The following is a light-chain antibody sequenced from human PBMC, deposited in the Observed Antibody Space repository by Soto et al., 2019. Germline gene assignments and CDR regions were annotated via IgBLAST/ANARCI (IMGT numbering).Light chain of an antibody. J-gene: IGKJ3*01. CDR3: QQYDSSPRS. Sequence: EIVLTQAPGTLSLSPGERATLSCRASRSLTANYLAWYQHRPGQAPRLLIYVASIRATGIPDRFSGSGSGTDFTLTINRLEPEDFAVYYCQQYDSSPRSFGPGTKVDI. CDR2: VAS. V-gene: IGKV3-20*01. CDR1: RSLTANY.